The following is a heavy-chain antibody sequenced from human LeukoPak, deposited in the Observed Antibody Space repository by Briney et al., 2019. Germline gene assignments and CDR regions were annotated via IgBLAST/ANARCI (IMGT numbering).Heavy chain of an antibody. CDR3: AKDYGDRRPYYFNY. D-gene: IGHD4-17*01. V-gene: IGHV3-33*06. CDR2: IWFDGSNK. J-gene: IGHJ4*02. Sequence: GGSLRLSCAASGFTFSTYAMHWVRQAPGQGLEWVALIWFDGSNKYYADSVKGRFTISRDNSKSTLYLQMNSLRPEDTAIYYCAKDYGDRRPYYFNYWGQGTLVTVSS. CDR1: GFTFSTYA.